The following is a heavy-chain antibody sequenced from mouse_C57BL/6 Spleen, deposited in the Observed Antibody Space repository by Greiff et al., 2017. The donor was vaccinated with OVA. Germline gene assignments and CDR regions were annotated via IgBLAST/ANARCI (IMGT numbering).Heavy chain of an antibody. J-gene: IGHJ2*01. D-gene: IGHD1-1*01. CDR2: ILPGSGST. V-gene: IGHV1-9*01. CDR3: ARRGYYYGSSFYFDY. Sequence: QVQLQQSGAELMKPGASVKLSCKATGYTFIGYWIEWVKQRPGHGLEWIGEILPGSGSTNYNEKFKGKATFTADTSSNTAYMQLSSLTTEDSAIYYCARRGYYYGSSFYFDYWGQGTTLTVSS. CDR1: GYTFIGYW.